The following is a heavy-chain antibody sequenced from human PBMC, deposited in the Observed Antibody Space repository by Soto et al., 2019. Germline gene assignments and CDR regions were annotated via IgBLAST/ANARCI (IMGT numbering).Heavy chain of an antibody. CDR2: IYYSGST. V-gene: IGHV4-59*01. Sequence: SETLSLTCTVSGGSISSYYWSLIRQPPGKGLEWIGYIYYSGSTNYNPSLKSRVTISVDTSKNQFSLKLSSVTAADTAVYYCARLEWELLFDYWGQGTLVTVSS. CDR1: GGSISSYY. J-gene: IGHJ4*02. D-gene: IGHD1-26*01. CDR3: ARLEWELLFDY.